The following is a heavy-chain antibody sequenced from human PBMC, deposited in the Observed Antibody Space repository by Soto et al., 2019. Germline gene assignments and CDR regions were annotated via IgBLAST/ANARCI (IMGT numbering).Heavy chain of an antibody. D-gene: IGHD5-18*01. CDR2: INTNTGNP. V-gene: IGHV7-4-1*01. CDR1: GYTFTSYA. J-gene: IGHJ4*02. Sequence: ASVKVSCKASGYTFTSYAMNWVRQAPGQGLEWMGWINTNTGNPTYAQGFTGRFVFSLDTSVSTAYLQICSLKAEDTAVYYCAIWNSGGDSYGLGYWGQGTLVTVSS. CDR3: AIWNSGGDSYGLGY.